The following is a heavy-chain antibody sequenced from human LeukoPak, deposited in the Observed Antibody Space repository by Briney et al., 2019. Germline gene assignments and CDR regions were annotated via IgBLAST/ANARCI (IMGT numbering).Heavy chain of an antibody. D-gene: IGHD2-2*01. J-gene: IGHJ6*03. Sequence: SVKVSCKASGGTFNSYAISWVRQAPGQGLEWMGGIIPLFGTANYAQKFQGRVTITAHESTSTAYMELSSLRSEDTAMYYCASKYCSSTSCYGNDDYYDYYMDVWGKGTTVTVSS. CDR3: ASKYCSSTSCYGNDDYYDYYMDV. CDR1: GGTFNSYA. V-gene: IGHV1-69*01. CDR2: IIPLFGTA.